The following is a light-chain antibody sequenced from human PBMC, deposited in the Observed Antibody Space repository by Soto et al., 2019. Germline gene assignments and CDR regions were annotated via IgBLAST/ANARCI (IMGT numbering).Light chain of an antibody. V-gene: IGKV4-1*01. CDR2: WAS. CDR1: QSVLYNSNSKNY. J-gene: IGKJ4*01. Sequence: DIVMTQSPDSLAVSLGERATINCKSSQSVLYNSNSKNYLAWYQQKVGQPPKLLIYWASTRESGVPDRFSGSGSGTDFTLTISSLQAXDVAVYYCQQYYTPPLTFGGGTKVDIK. CDR3: QQYYTPPLT.